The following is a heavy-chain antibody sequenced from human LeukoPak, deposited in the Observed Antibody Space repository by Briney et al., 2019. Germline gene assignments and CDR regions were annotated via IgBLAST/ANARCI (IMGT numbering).Heavy chain of an antibody. CDR2: ISYDGSNK. CDR1: GFTFSRYA. J-gene: IGHJ4*02. CDR3: ARASSGWYGDY. D-gene: IGHD6-19*01. Sequence: GGSLRLSCAASGFTFSRYAMHWVRQAPGKGLEWVAVISYDGSNKYYADSVKGRFTISRDNSKNTLYLQMNSLRAEDTAVYYCARASSGWYGDYWGQGTLVTVSS. V-gene: IGHV3-30-3*01.